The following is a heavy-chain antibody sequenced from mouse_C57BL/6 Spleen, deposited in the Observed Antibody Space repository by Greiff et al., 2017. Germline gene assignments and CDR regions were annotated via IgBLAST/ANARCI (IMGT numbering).Heavy chain of an antibody. Sequence: VQLKQSGAELVKPGASVKLSCTASGYTFTEYTIYWVKQRSGKGLAWIGWFYPGSGSIKYHEKFKDKATLTADKASSTVYMELRRLTSEDSAVYFCARHEDRGGIPFAYWGQGALVTVSA. CDR1: GYTFTEYT. CDR2: FYPGSGSI. J-gene: IGHJ3*01. D-gene: IGHD1-1*02. V-gene: IGHV1-62-2*01. CDR3: ARHEDRGGIPFAY.